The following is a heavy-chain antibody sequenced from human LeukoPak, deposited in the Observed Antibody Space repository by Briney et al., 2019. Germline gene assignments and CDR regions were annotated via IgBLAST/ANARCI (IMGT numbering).Heavy chain of an antibody. D-gene: IGHD2-8*01. CDR3: ARDHNVADV. J-gene: IGHJ3*01. CDR1: GFTFSHYW. CDR2: LNQDGSVQ. V-gene: IGHV3-7*01. Sequence: PGGSLRLSCEASGFTFSHYWMTWYRQAPGKGLEWEANLNQDGSVQAYGDSVRGRFTISRDNAKNSVYIQMSSLRVEDTAMYYCARDHNVADVWGQGTMVTVSS.